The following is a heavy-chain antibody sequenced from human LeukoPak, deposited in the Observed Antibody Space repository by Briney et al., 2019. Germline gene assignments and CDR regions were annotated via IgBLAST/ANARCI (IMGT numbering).Heavy chain of an antibody. CDR2: IYYSGST. CDR3: ARGYSSSWYFDY. Sequence: SETLSLTCTVSGGSISSYYWSWIRQPPGKGLEWIGYIYYSGSTNYNPPLKSRVTISVDTSKNQFSLKLSSVTAADTAVYYCARGYSSSWYFDYWGQGTLVTVSS. J-gene: IGHJ4*02. D-gene: IGHD6-13*01. CDR1: GGSISSYY. V-gene: IGHV4-59*01.